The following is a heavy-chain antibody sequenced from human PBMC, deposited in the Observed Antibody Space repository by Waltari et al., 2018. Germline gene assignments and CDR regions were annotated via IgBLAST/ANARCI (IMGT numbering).Heavy chain of an antibody. CDR2: ISSYGRNK. J-gene: IGHJ4*02. CDR1: GFTFNKSG. D-gene: IGHD1-26*01. CDR3: ARDGGYYEIDY. V-gene: IGHV3-33*01. Sequence: QVQLLESGGGVVQSGTSLRLSFAASGFTFNKSGMHWVRQAPGKGLEWVSFISSYGRNKYYADSVKGRFTISRDNSKNTLYLQMNTLRAEDTSIYYCARDGGYYEIDYWGRGTLVTVSS.